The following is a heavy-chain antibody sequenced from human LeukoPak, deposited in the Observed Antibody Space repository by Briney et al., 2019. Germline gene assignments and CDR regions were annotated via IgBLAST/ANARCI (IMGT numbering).Heavy chain of an antibody. V-gene: IGHV4-34*01. Sequence: SETLSLTRAVYGGSFSGYYWSWIRQPPGKGLEWIGEINHSGSTNYNPSLKSRVTISVDTSKNQFSLKLSSVTAADTAVYYCASYSYYYDSSGYFDYWGQGTLVTVSS. J-gene: IGHJ4*02. CDR3: ASYSYYYDSSGYFDY. CDR2: INHSGST. CDR1: GGSFSGYY. D-gene: IGHD3-22*01.